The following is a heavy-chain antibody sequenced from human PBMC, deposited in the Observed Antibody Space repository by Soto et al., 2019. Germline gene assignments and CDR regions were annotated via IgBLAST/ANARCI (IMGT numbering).Heavy chain of an antibody. CDR1: GYTFTDYD. J-gene: IGHJ4*02. CDR3: ARGHNYHDSSGYYGD. CDR2: MNPNSGNT. Sequence: QVQRVQSGAEVKKPGASVKVSCKASGYTFTDYDINWVRQATGQGLEWMGWMNPNSGNTGYAQKFQGRVTMTRSNSVSTAYMELTGLRSEDTAVYYCARGHNYHDSSGYYGDWGQGTLVTVSS. D-gene: IGHD3-22*01. V-gene: IGHV1-8*01.